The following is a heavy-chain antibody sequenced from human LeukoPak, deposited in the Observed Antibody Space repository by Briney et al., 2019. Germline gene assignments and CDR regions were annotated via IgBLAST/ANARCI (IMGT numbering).Heavy chain of an antibody. V-gene: IGHV3-7*01. J-gene: IGHJ1*01. CDR3: AEGTTG. CDR1: GFTFSRHW. D-gene: IGHD1-1*01. Sequence: GGSLRLSCATSGFTFSRHWMSWVRQAPGKGLEWVANIKQDGSGKYYVDSVKGRFTISRDNAKNSLYLQMNSLRSEDTAIYYCAEGTTGWGQGTLVTVSS. CDR2: IKQDGSGK.